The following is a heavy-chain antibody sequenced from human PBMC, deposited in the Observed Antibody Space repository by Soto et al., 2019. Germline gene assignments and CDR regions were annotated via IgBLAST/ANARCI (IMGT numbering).Heavy chain of an antibody. CDR2: ISYDGSNK. J-gene: IGHJ5*02. V-gene: IGHV3-30-3*01. CDR3: ARARLLWFGELFSWFDP. D-gene: IGHD3-10*01. CDR1: GFTFSSYA. Sequence: QVQLVESGGGVVQPGRSLRLSCAASGFTFSSYAMQWVRQAPGKGLEWVAVISYDGSNKYYADSVKGRFTISRDNSKNTLYLQMNSLRAEDTAVYYCARARLLWFGELFSWFDPWGQGTLVTVSS.